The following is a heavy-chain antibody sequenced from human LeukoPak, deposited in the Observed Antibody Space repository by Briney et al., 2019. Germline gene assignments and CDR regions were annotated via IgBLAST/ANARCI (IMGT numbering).Heavy chain of an antibody. CDR2: ISGSGGST. D-gene: IGHD3-16*02. J-gene: IGHJ4*02. Sequence: GGTLRLSCAASGFTFSSYGMSWVRQAPGKGLEWVSAISGSGGSTYYADSVKGRFTISRDNSKNTLYLQMNSLRAEDTAVYYCAKAVYDYVWGSYRIALDYWGQGTLVTVSS. V-gene: IGHV3-23*01. CDR1: GFTFSSYG. CDR3: AKAVYDYVWGSYRIALDY.